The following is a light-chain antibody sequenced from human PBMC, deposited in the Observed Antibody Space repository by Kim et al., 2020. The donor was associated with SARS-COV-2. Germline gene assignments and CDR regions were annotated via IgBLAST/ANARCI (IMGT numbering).Light chain of an antibody. V-gene: IGKV1-5*03. Sequence: DIQMTQSPSTLSASVGDRVTITCRASQSISSWLAWYQQKPGKAPKLLIYKTSSLQSGVPSRFSGSGSGTDFTLTISSLQPDDFATYYCQQYNDCPLTFGGGTKVDIK. J-gene: IGKJ4*01. CDR2: KTS. CDR1: QSISSW. CDR3: QQYNDCPLT.